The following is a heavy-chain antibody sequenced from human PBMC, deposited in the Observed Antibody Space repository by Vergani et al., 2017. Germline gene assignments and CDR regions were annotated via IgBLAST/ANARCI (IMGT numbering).Heavy chain of an antibody. D-gene: IGHD1-26*01. CDR3: ARDVGATSGAFDI. J-gene: IGHJ3*02. CDR1: GGTFSSYA. CDR2: IIPIFGTA. V-gene: IGHV1-69*01. Sequence: QVHLVQSGAEVKKPGSSVKVSCEASGGTFSSYAISWVRQAPGQGLEWMGGIIPIFGTANYAQKFQGRVTITADESTSTAYMELGSLRSEDTAVYYCARDVGATSGAFDIWGQGTMVTVSS.